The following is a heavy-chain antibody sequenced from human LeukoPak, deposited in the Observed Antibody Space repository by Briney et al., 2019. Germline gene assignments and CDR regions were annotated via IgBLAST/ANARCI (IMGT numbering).Heavy chain of an antibody. CDR1: GYSFTSYW. D-gene: IGHD2-2*01. CDR2: IYPGDSDT. V-gene: IGHV5-51*01. Sequence: GESLKISCKGSGYSFTSYWIGWVRQMPGKGLEWMGIIYPGDSDTRYSPSFQGQVTISADKSISTAYLQWSNLKASDTAMYYCARQGLGYCSSTSCSNWFDPWGQGTLVTVSS. CDR3: ARQGLGYCSSTSCSNWFDP. J-gene: IGHJ5*02.